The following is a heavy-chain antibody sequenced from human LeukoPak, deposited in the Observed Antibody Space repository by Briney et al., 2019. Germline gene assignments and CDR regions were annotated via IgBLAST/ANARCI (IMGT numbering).Heavy chain of an antibody. CDR3: ARDPYSGSYGACYYYYMDV. CDR2: IFTSGST. J-gene: IGHJ6*03. CDR1: GGSISSGSYY. V-gene: IGHV4-61*02. D-gene: IGHD1-26*01. Sequence: PSQTLSLTCTVSGGSISSGSYYWSWIRQPAGTGLEWIGRIFTSGSTKYNPSLKSRVTISVDTSKNQFSLKLSSVTAADTAVYYCARDPYSGSYGACYYYYMDVWGKGTTVTISS.